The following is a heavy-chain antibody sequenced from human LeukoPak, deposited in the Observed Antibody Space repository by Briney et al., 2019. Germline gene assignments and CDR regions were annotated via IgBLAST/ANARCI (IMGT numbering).Heavy chain of an antibody. CDR1: GYTFTSYG. D-gene: IGHD3-22*01. V-gene: IGHV1-18*01. CDR3: ARSPLPYYYDSSDPFDY. CDR2: ISAYNGNT. Sequence: ASVKVSCKASGYTFTSYGISWVRQAPGQGLEWVGWISAYNGNTNYAQKLQGRVTMTTDTSTSTAYMELRSLRSDGTAVYYCARSPLPYYYDSSDPFDYWGQGTLVTVSS. J-gene: IGHJ4*02.